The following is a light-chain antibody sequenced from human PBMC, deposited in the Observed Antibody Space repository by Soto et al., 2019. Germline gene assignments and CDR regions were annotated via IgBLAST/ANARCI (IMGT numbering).Light chain of an antibody. CDR3: TSYAGGNNV. V-gene: IGLV2-8*01. CDR1: STDVGGYDY. J-gene: IGLJ1*01. CDR2: KVN. Sequence: QSALTQPPSASGSPGQSVTISCTGTSTDVGGYDYVSWYQQHPGKVPKLMIYKVNKRPSGVPDRFSGSKSGNTASLTVSGLQPEDEADYYCTSYAGGNNVFGTGTKVTVL.